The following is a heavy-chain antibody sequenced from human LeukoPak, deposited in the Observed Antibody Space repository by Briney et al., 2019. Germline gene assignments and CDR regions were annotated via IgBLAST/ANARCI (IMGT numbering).Heavy chain of an antibody. V-gene: IGHV1-69*13. J-gene: IGHJ4*02. CDR3: ASPKENNDYYFDY. Sequence: SVKVSCKASGGTFRNYARSWVRQATGQRPERVRGFIPLFGRAEYAQKFQGRVTIIADEATTTAYLQLSSLTSDDTAIYSCASPKENNDYYFDYWGQGTLVTVST. D-gene: IGHD1/OR15-1a*01. CDR1: GGTFRNYA. CDR2: FIPLFGRA.